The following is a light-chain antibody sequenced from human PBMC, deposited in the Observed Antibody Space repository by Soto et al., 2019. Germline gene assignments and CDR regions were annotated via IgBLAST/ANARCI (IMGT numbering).Light chain of an antibody. CDR1: ESVGRF. V-gene: IGKV3-11*01. CDR2: DVS. J-gene: IGKJ1*01. Sequence: EVLFTQSPSTLSLSPGESATLSCRASESVGRFLAWYQQRPGQAPRLLMYDVSKRAADTPARFSGSGSGTDFTLTISSLETEDFAIYYCQQATNWPPRTFGPGTNVDTK. CDR3: QQATNWPPRT.